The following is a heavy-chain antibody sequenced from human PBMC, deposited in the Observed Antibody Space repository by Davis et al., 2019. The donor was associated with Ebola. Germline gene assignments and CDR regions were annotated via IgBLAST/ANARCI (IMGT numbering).Heavy chain of an antibody. Sequence: GESLKISCAASGFTFSSYWMSWVRQAPGKGLEWVANIHPDGGDKHYVDSVKGRFTISRDNAKNSLYLQMNSLRAEDTAVYYCARTDRSIRTTPGFWGQGTLVTVSS. D-gene: IGHD1/OR15-1a*01. CDR1: GFTFSSYW. CDR2: IHPDGGDK. J-gene: IGHJ4*02. CDR3: ARTDRSIRTTPGF. V-gene: IGHV3-7*01.